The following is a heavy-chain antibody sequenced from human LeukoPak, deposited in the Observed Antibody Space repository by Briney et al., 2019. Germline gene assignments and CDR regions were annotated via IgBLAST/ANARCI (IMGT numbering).Heavy chain of an antibody. Sequence: SETLSLTCTVSGCSISTYYWSWIRQPPGKGLEWIGYIYTSGSTDYNPSLKSRVTISLDKSNNQFSLNLNTVTAADTAVYYCARSRGRKVTPFDYWGRGILVTVSS. V-gene: IGHV4-4*09. CDR3: ARSRGRKVTPFDY. D-gene: IGHD3-10*01. CDR1: GCSISTYY. CDR2: IYTSGST. J-gene: IGHJ4*02.